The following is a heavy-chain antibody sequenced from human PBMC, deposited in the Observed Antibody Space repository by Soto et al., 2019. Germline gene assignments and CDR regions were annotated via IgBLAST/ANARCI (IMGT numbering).Heavy chain of an antibody. V-gene: IGHV2-26*01. Sequence: SGPTLVNPTETLTLTCTVSGLSLSNAKLGVSWIRQPPGKALEWLAHIFSNDDKSYSTSLDRRLTISKDTSKSQVVLTMTNLDPVDSGTYYCALIKDCSRNDCFLASFDPWGQGTLVTVSS. CDR2: IFSNDDK. CDR1: GLSLSNAKLG. J-gene: IGHJ5*02. CDR3: ALIKDCSRNDCFLASFDP. D-gene: IGHD2-2*01.